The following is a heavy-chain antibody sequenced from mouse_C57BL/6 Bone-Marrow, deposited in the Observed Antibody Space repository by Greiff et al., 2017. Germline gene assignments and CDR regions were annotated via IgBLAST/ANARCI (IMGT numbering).Heavy chain of an antibody. CDR2: IYPGDGDT. V-gene: IGHV1-82*01. Sequence: QVQLQQSGPELVKPGASVKISCKASGYAFSSSWMNWVKQRPGKGLEWIGRIYPGDGDTNYNGKFKGKATLTADKSSSTAYMQLSSLTSEDSAVYCWARDGYYGSSLYAMDYWGQGTSVTVSS. CDR1: GYAFSSSW. D-gene: IGHD1-1*01. J-gene: IGHJ4*01. CDR3: ARDGYYGSSLYAMDY.